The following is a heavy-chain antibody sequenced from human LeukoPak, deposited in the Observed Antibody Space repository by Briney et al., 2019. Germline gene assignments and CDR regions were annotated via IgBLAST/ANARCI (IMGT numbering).Heavy chain of an antibody. CDR1: GFIFSSYS. CDR3: APQFWGGYSPFDY. Sequence: PGGSLRLSCAASGFIFSSYSMNCVRQAPGKGLEWVSYISSSSSYTNYADSVKGRFTISRDNAKNSLYLQMNSLRAEDTAVYYCAPQFWGGYSPFDYWGQGTLVTVSS. J-gene: IGHJ4*02. CDR2: ISSSSSYT. D-gene: IGHD3-3*01. V-gene: IGHV3-21*05.